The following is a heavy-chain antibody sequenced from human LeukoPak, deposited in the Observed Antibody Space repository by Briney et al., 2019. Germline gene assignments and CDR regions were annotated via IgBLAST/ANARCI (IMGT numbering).Heavy chain of an antibody. CDR2: IYYTGSI. D-gene: IGHD6-6*01. CDR3: AREELSSSSFDY. J-gene: IGHJ4*02. V-gene: IGHV4-59*12. Sequence: SETLSLTCTVSGGSISSYYWSCIRQPPGKGLEWIGYIYYTGSINYNPSLKSRVTISVDTSKNQFSLRLSSVTAADTAVYYCAREELSSSSFDYWGQGTLVTVSS. CDR1: GGSISSYY.